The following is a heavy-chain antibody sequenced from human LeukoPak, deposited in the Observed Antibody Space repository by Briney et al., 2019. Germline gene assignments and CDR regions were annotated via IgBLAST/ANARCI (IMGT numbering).Heavy chain of an antibody. Sequence: PSETLSLTCAVYGGSFSGYYWSWIRQPPGKGLEWIGEINHSGSTNYNPSLKSRVTISVDTSKNQFSLKLNSVTAADTAVYYCARAVDYGSGSYFDAFDIWGQGTMVTVSS. CDR3: ARAVDYGSGSYFDAFDI. CDR2: INHSGST. V-gene: IGHV4-34*09. CDR1: GGSFSGYY. J-gene: IGHJ3*02. D-gene: IGHD3-10*01.